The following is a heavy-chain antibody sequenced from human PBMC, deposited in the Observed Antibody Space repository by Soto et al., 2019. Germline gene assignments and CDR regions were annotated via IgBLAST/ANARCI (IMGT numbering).Heavy chain of an antibody. Sequence: PGGSLRLSCAASGLSFSIYAMSWVRQAPGKGLEWVSTIRKNIESTHYADSVRGRFTISRDNSRNTVYLQMESLRDEDTAVYYCARDRHRGVTNYYGMDVWGQGTTVTVSS. V-gene: IGHV3-23*01. CDR3: ARDRHRGVTNYYGMDV. CDR1: GLSFSIYA. CDR2: IRKNIEST. D-gene: IGHD2-21*02. J-gene: IGHJ6*02.